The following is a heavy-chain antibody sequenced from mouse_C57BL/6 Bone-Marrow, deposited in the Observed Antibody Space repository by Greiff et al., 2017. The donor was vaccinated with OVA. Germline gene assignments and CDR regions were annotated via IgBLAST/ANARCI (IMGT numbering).Heavy chain of an antibody. CDR3: AIPDSSGYVAWFAY. D-gene: IGHD3-2*02. V-gene: IGHV1-19*01. J-gene: IGHJ3*01. Sequence: VQLQQSGPVLVKPGASVKMSCKASGYTFTDYYMNWVKQSHGKSLEWIGVINPYNGGTSYNQKFKGKATLTVDKSSSTAYMELNSLTSEDSAVYYCAIPDSSGYVAWFAYWGQGTLVTVSA. CDR1: GYTFTDYY. CDR2: INPYNGGT.